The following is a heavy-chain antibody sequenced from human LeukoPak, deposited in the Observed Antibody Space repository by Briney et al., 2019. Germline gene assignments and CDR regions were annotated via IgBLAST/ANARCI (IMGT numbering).Heavy chain of an antibody. J-gene: IGHJ4*02. CDR3: ARDMYDFLSAAYYFDY. Sequence: ASVKVSCRASGYTFSGHCMHWVRQAPGQGLEWMGWINPNTGGTNYAQKFQGGVTMTRDTSISTVYMELRRLRSDDTAVYYCARDMYDFLSAAYYFDYWGQGTLVTVSS. CDR2: INPNTGGT. D-gene: IGHD3-3*01. V-gene: IGHV1-2*02. CDR1: GYTFSGHC.